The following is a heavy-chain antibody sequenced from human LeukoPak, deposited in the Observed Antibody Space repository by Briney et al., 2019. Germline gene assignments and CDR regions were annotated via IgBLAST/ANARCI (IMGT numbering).Heavy chain of an antibody. Sequence: GGSLRLSCAASGFTFSSYGMSWVRQAPGKGLEWVSAISGSGGSTYYADSVKGRFTISRDNAKNSLYLQMNSLRAEDTAIYYCAKDQTYYYDSSGYWWGQGTLVTVSS. CDR2: ISGSGGST. D-gene: IGHD3-22*01. J-gene: IGHJ4*02. CDR1: GFTFSSYG. CDR3: AKDQTYYYDSSGYW. V-gene: IGHV3-23*01.